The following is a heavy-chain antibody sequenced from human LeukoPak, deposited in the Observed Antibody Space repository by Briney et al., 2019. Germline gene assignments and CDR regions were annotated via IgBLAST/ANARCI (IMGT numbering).Heavy chain of an antibody. CDR3: ARDRFLEWKNYYYYGMDV. J-gene: IGHJ6*04. D-gene: IGHD3-3*01. Sequence: ASEPLSLTCTVSGSSISSGDYYWRWIRQPPRKGLECIGYIYYSGTTYYNPSLKSRVTISVDTSKNQFSLKLSSVTDADTAVYYCARDRFLEWKNYYYYGMDVWGKGTTVTVSS. CDR1: GSSISSGDYY. V-gene: IGHV4-30-4*01. CDR2: IYYSGTT.